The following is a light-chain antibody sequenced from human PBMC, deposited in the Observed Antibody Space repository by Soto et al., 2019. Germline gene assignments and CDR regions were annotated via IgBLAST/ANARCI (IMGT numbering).Light chain of an antibody. CDR3: QQYNNSPS. CDR1: QSVSSN. V-gene: IGKV3-15*01. Sequence: EIVMTQSPATLSLSPGERATLSCRASQSVSSNLAWYQQKPGQAPRLLIYGASTRATGIPARFSGSGSGTEFPPTISRLHSEDVAVYYCQQYNNSPSFGQGTKLEIK. J-gene: IGKJ2*01. CDR2: GAS.